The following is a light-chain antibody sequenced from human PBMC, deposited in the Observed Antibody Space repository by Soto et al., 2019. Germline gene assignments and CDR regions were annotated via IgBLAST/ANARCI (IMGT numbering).Light chain of an antibody. CDR2: DDN. Sequence: QSVLTQPPSVSAAPGQKVTISCSGSYSNIGNNYLSWYQQLPGTVPKLLIYDDNKRPSGIPDRFSASKSDTSATLDITGLXTGDEAYYYCGTWDVSLSAGMFGGGTQLTLL. V-gene: IGLV1-51*01. J-gene: IGLJ3*02. CDR1: YSNIGNNY. CDR3: GTWDVSLSAGM.